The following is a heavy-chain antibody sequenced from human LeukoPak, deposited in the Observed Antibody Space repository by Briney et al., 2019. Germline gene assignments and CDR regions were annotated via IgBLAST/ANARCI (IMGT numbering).Heavy chain of an antibody. V-gene: IGHV4-59*01. CDR2: IYYSGST. CDR3: ARMGGSYWDAFDI. CDR1: GGSINSYY. Sequence: TSETLSLTCTVSGGSINSYYWSWIRQPPGKGLEWIGYIYYSGSTNYNPSLKSRVTISVDTSMNQFSLKLSSVTAADTAVYYCARMGGSYWDAFDIWGQGTMVTVSS. J-gene: IGHJ3*02. D-gene: IGHD1-26*01.